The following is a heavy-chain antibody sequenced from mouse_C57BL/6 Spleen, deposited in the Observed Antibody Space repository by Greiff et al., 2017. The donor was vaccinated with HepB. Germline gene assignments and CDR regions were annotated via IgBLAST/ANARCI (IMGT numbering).Heavy chain of an antibody. CDR3: AMGGHYYGSRRSYYFDY. CDR2: IDPANGNT. J-gene: IGHJ2*01. Sequence: EVQLQQSVAELVRPGASVKLSCTASGFDIKNTYMHWVKQRPEQGLEWIGRIDPANGNTKYAPKFQGKATITADTSSNTAYLQLSSLTSEDTAIYYCAMGGHYYGSRRSYYFDYWGQGTTLTVSS. CDR1: GFDIKNTY. V-gene: IGHV14-3*01. D-gene: IGHD1-1*01.